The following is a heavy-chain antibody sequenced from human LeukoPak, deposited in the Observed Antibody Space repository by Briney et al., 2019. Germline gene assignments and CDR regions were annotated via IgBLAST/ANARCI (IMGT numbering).Heavy chain of an antibody. J-gene: IGHJ4*02. Sequence: GASVKVSCKASGYTFTGYYMHWVRQAPGQGLGWMGWINPNSGGTNYAQKFQGRVTMTRDTSISTAYMELSRLRSDDTAVYYCARGDYDILTGYYWAVDYWGQGTLVTVSS. CDR1: GYTFTGYY. D-gene: IGHD3-9*01. V-gene: IGHV1-2*02. CDR3: ARGDYDILTGYYWAVDY. CDR2: INPNSGGT.